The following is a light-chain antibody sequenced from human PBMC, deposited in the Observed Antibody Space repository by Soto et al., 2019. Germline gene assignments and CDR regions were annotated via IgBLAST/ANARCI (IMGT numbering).Light chain of an antibody. J-gene: IGLJ3*02. Sequence: QPVLTQPPSVSGAPGQRVTISCTGNNSNLGAGYDVHWYQQLPGAAPKLVNFGNRNRPSGVPERFSGSKSGTSASLAITGLQDEDEADYYCQAYDYSLTAFVFGGGTKLTVL. CDR2: GNR. CDR3: QAYDYSLTAFV. V-gene: IGLV1-40*01. CDR1: NSNLGAGYD.